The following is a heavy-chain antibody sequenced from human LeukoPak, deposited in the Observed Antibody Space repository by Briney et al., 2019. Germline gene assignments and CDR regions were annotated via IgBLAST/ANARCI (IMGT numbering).Heavy chain of an antibody. V-gene: IGHV5-51*01. Sequence: GESLKISCQGSGSHFTSHWIGWVRQLPGKGLEWMGIIYPGDSDTRYSPSFQGQVTISADKSISTAYLQWSSLKASDTAMYYCARRAIAAVNGMDVWGQGTTVTVSS. CDR1: GSHFTSHW. J-gene: IGHJ6*02. CDR3: ARRAIAAVNGMDV. D-gene: IGHD6-13*01. CDR2: IYPGDSDT.